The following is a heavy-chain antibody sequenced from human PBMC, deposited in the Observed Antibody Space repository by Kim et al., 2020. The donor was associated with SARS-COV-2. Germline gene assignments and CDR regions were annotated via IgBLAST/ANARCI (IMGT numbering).Heavy chain of an antibody. J-gene: IGHJ4*02. CDR1: GGTFSSYA. CDR3: ARSVVRGRYCSSTSCLNYFDY. Sequence: SVKVSCKASGGTFSSYAISWVRQAPGQGLEWMGGIIPIFGTANYAQKFQGRVTITADESTSTAYMELSSLRSEDTAVYYCARSVVRGRYCSSTSCLNYFDYWGQGTLVTVSS. V-gene: IGHV1-69*13. CDR2: IIPIFGTA. D-gene: IGHD2-2*01.